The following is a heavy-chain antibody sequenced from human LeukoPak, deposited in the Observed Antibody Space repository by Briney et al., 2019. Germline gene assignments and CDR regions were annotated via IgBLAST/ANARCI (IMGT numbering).Heavy chain of an antibody. CDR1: GGSISSYY. Sequence: SETLSLTCTVSGGSISSYYWSWIRQPPGKGLEWIGYIYYSGSTNYNPSLKSRVTISVDTSKNHFSLRLTSVTAADAAVYYCARFTYGGPFDYWGQGILVTVSS. CDR2: IYYSGST. J-gene: IGHJ4*02. D-gene: IGHD4/OR15-4a*01. CDR3: ARFTYGGPFDY. V-gene: IGHV4-59*01.